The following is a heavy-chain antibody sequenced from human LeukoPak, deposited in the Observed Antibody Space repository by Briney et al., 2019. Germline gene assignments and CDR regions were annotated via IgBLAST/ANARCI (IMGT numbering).Heavy chain of an antibody. D-gene: IGHD3-3*01. J-gene: IGHJ4*02. CDR1: GGSFSGYY. CDR2: INHSGST. Sequence: SETLSLTCAVYGGSFSGYYWSWIRQPPGKGLEWIGEINHSGSTNHNPSLKSRVTISVDTSKNQFSLKLSSVTAADTAVYYCARGGIFGVVKKIKNYFDYWGQGTLVTVSS. V-gene: IGHV4-34*01. CDR3: ARGGIFGVVKKIKNYFDY.